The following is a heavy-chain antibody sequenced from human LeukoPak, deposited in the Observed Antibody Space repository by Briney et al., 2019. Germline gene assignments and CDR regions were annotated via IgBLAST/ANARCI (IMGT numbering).Heavy chain of an antibody. CDR2: INPNSGGT. CDR3: TRDRGSDYFFDY. D-gene: IGHD5-12*01. Sequence: ASVKVSCKASGYTFTNYMHWVRQAPGQGLEWMGRINPNSGGTNYAQKFQGRVTMTRDTSISTAYMELSRLRSDDTAVYYCTRDRGSDYFFDYWGQGTLVTVSS. J-gene: IGHJ4*02. CDR1: GYTFTNY. V-gene: IGHV1-2*06.